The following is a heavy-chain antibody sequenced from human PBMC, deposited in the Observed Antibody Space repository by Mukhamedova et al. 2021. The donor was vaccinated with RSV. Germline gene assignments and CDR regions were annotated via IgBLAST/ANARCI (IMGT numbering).Heavy chain of an antibody. CDR3: ARVGIGSSWPHYYFDY. D-gene: IGHD6-13*01. J-gene: IGHJ4*01. CDR2: IKQDGSEK. V-gene: IGHV3-7*01. Sequence: SSYWMTWVRQAPVKGLEWVANIKQDGSEKYYVDSVKGRFTISRDNAKNSLYLQMNSLRAEDTAVFYCARVGIGSSWPHYYFDYWG. CDR1: SSYW.